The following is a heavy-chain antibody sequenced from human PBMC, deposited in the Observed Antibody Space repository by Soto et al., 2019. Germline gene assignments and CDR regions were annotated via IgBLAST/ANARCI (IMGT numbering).Heavy chain of an antibody. CDR2: ISSSGSTI. V-gene: IGHV3-48*03. CDR3: AYRTSSDLDY. CDR1: GFTCSRYE. D-gene: IGHD6-19*01. Sequence: GESLKISCAASGFTCSRYEMNWVRQAPGKGLEWVSYISSSGSTIYYADSVKGRFTISRDNAKNSLYLQMNSLRAEDTAVYYCAYRTSSDLDYWGQGTLVTVSS. J-gene: IGHJ4*02.